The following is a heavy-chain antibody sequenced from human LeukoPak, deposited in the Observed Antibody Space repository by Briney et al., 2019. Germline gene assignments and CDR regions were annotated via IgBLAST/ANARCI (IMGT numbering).Heavy chain of an antibody. CDR3: ARRVSNWFDP. CDR2: ISPYNGNT. V-gene: IGHV1-18*04. J-gene: IGHJ5*02. CDR1: GYTFTSYN. Sequence: ASVKVSCKASGYTFTSYNIIWVRQAPGQGLEWMAWISPYNGNTNYAQNLQGRVTLTLDTSTTTAYVELRSLRSDDTAVYYCARRVSNWFDPWGQGTLVTVSS.